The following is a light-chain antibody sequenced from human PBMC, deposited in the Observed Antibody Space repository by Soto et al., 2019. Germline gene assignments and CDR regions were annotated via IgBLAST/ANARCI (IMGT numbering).Light chain of an antibody. Sequence: DIQMTQSPSTLSGSVGDRVTITCRASQSISSYLNWYQQKPGKAPELLIYAASTLQSGVLSRFSGSGSGTDFTLTISCLQSEDFATYYCQQYYSFPRTFGQGTKVDIK. J-gene: IGKJ1*01. CDR3: QQYYSFPRT. V-gene: IGKV1-39*01. CDR1: QSISSY. CDR2: AAS.